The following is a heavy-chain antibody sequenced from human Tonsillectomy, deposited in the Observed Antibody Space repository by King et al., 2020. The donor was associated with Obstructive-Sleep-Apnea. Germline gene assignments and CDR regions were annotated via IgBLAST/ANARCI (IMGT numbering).Heavy chain of an antibody. J-gene: IGHJ6*02. Sequence: QLVQSGAEVKKPGASVKVSCKASVYTVTDYYMCWLRQASGKGLEWVGWINLNSGGTTYEPKFQGWVTMTRDTSISTAYMGLSSPRSDDTAVYYCAREDSGRYYEYGMDVWGQGTTVTGSS. CDR1: VYTVTDYY. V-gene: IGHV1-2*04. D-gene: IGHD1-26*01. CDR3: AREDSGRYYEYGMDV. CDR2: INLNSGGT.